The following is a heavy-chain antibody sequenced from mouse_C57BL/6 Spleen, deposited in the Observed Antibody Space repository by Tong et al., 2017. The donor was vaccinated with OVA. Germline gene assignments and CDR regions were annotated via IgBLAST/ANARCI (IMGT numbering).Heavy chain of an antibody. CDR2: IYPGNGDT. J-gene: IGHJ3*01. Sequence: LQESGAELVKPGASVKMSCKASGYTFTSYNMHWVKQTPGQGLEWIGAIYPGNGDTSYNQKFKGKATLTADKSSSTAYMQLSRLTSEDSAVYYCARPCMITDCSFAYWGQGTLVTVSA. D-gene: IGHD2-4*01. V-gene: IGHV1-12*01. CDR1: GYTFTSYN. CDR3: ARPCMITDCSFAY.